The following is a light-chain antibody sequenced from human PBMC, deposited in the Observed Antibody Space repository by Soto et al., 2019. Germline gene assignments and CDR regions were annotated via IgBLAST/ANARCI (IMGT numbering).Light chain of an antibody. CDR2: GAS. V-gene: IGKV1-6*01. CDR3: LQDFNYPWS. J-gene: IGKJ1*01. Sequence: AIQMTQSPSSLSASVGDRVTITCRASQGIRNDLDWYQQKPGKAPKLLIYGASNLQSGVPSRFSGSGSGTDFTLTISSLQAEDFATYYCLQDFNYPWSFGQGTKVEVK. CDR1: QGIRND.